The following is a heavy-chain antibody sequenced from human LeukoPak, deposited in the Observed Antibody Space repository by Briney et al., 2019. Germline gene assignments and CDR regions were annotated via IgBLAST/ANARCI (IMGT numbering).Heavy chain of an antibody. V-gene: IGHV3-64*01. CDR2: ISTNGGST. Sequence: PGGSLRLSCAASGFTFSNYAMHWVRQAPGKGLEYVSAISTNGGSTYYANSVKGRFTISRDNAKNSLYLQMNSLRAEDSAVYYCARYCTFRTCSGTKFDSWGQGTLVTVSS. CDR1: GFTFSNYA. CDR3: ARYCTFRTCSGTKFDS. D-gene: IGHD1-1*01. J-gene: IGHJ4*02.